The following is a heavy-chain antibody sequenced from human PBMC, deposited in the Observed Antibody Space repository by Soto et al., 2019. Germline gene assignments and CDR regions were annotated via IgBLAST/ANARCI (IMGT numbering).Heavy chain of an antibody. V-gene: IGHV3-23*01. D-gene: IGHD1-26*01. Sequence: GGSLSLSCKASGFSFSSNSMGWLRQAPGKGLDWVSSISDSADRIYYADSVRGRFTFSRDNSKNMMYLQMNSLRGEDTAVYYCAILAHGKFEYWGQGALVTVSS. CDR1: GFSFSSNS. CDR3: AILAHGKFEY. CDR2: ISDSADRI. J-gene: IGHJ4*02.